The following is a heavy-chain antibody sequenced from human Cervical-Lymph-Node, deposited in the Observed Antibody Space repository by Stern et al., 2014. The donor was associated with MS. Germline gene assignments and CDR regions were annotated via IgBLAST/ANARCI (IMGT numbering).Heavy chain of an antibody. Sequence: QLQLQESGPGLVKPSETLSLTCTVSGVSISTYYWSWIRQPPGKGLEWIGYIYYSGSTTYTPSLKSRVTMSVDTSKSQFSLKLSSVTAADTAVYYCARDVGMDSWGQGTLVTVSS. CDR3: ARDVGMDS. J-gene: IGHJ5*01. D-gene: IGHD6-13*01. V-gene: IGHV4-59*01. CDR1: GVSISTYY. CDR2: IYYSGST.